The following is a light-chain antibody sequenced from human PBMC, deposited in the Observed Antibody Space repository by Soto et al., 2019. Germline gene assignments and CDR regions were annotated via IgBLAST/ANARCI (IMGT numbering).Light chain of an antibody. V-gene: IGLV2-14*03. CDR3: SSYTSTSTGV. J-gene: IGLJ3*02. Sequence: QSALTQPASGSGSPGQSITISCTGTSSDVGGYNYVSWYQHHPGKAPKLMIYDVSNRPSGVSNRFSGSKSGNTASLTISGLQAEDEADYYCSSYTSTSTGVFGGGTKLTVL. CDR1: SSDVGGYNY. CDR2: DVS.